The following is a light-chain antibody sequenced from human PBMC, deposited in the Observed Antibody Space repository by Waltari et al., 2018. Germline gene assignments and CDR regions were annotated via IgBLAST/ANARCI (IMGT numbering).Light chain of an antibody. V-gene: IGLV2-14*03. CDR2: DVN. CDR3: SSFTSSTTGI. Sequence: SALTQPDSVSGSPGQSITISCSGLSSDSGGYEYVPWYQPHPVKAPKVIIYDVNNRPSGVSNRFSGSKSGSSASLTISGLQAEDEADYYCSSFTSSTTGIFGGGTKVTVL. J-gene: IGLJ2*01. CDR1: SSDSGGYEY.